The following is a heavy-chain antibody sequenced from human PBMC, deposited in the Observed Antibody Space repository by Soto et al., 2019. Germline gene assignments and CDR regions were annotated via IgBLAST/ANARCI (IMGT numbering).Heavy chain of an antibody. CDR2: IYYSGST. J-gene: IGHJ5*02. CDR3: ARGGYYYDSSDYWKFDI. V-gene: IGHV4-59*01. Sequence: SETLSLTCTVSGGPMSSFYWTWIRQPPGKGLEWIGYIYYSGSTNYNPSLKSRVTMSVDTSKNHFSLKLSSVTAADTAVYYCARGGYYYDSSDYWKFDIWGQGTLVTVSS. D-gene: IGHD3-22*01. CDR1: GGPMSSFY.